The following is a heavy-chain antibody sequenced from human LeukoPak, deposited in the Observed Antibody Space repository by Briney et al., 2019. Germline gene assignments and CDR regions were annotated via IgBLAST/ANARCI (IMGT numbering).Heavy chain of an antibody. Sequence: SVKVSCKASGGTFSSYAISWVRQAPGQGLEWMGGIIPIFGTANYAQKFQSRVTITADESTSTAYMELSSLRSEDTAVYYCARDYGDYAPYDAFDIWGQGTMVTVSS. D-gene: IGHD4-17*01. CDR3: ARDYGDYAPYDAFDI. V-gene: IGHV1-69*01. CDR1: GGTFSSYA. J-gene: IGHJ3*02. CDR2: IIPIFGTA.